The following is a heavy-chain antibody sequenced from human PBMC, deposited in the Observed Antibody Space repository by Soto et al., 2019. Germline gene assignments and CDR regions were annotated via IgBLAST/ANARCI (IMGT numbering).Heavy chain of an antibody. J-gene: IGHJ4*02. CDR3: ARDLLFNSLERRVVYFDY. CDR1: GYTFTSYY. D-gene: IGHD1-1*01. Sequence: GASVKVSCKASGYTFTSYYMHWVRQAPGQGLEWMGIITPSGGSTSYAQKFQGRVTMTRDTSTSTVYMELSSLRSEDTAVYYCARDLLFNSLERRVVYFDYWGQGTLVTVSP. CDR2: ITPSGGST. V-gene: IGHV1-46*03.